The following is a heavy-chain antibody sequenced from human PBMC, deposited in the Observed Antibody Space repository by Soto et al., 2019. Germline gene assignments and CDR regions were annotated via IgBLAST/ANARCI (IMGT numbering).Heavy chain of an antibody. CDR1: GDSMGSGGHY. J-gene: IGHJ4*02. D-gene: IGHD7-27*01. CDR3: ARDKDLEPTVWGY. Sequence: QVQLQESGPGLVKPSQTLSLTCTVSGDSMGSGGHYYNWIRLLPGKGLEWIGYIYYRGATHYNPSLRGRVSISIDTSNNQFSLRLISVTAADTALYFCARDKDLEPTVWGYWGQGTQVTVSS. CDR2: IYYRGAT. V-gene: IGHV4-31*03.